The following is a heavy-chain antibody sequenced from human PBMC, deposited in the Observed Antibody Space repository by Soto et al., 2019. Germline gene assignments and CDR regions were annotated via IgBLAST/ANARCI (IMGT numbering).Heavy chain of an antibody. CDR1: GYTFTSYA. CDR3: ASGTDSSGYPDY. CDR2: INAGNGNT. D-gene: IGHD3-22*01. V-gene: IGHV1-3*01. J-gene: IGHJ4*02. Sequence: DSVKVSCKASGYTFTSYAMHWVRQAPGQRLEWMGWINAGNGNTKYSQKFQGRVTITRDTSASTAYMELSSLRSEDTAVYYCASGTDSSGYPDYWGQGTLVTVSS.